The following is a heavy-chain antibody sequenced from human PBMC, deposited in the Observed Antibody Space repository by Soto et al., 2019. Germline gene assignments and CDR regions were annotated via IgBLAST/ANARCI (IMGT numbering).Heavy chain of an antibody. Sequence: PSQTLSLTCAISGESVSSNSAAWNWIRQSPSRGLEWLGRTYYRSKWYNDYAVSVKSRITINPDTSKNQFSLQLNSVTPEDTAVYYCARGQEHKAAAGHDAFDIWGQGTMVTVSS. CDR1: GESVSSNSAA. D-gene: IGHD6-13*01. CDR3: ARGQEHKAAAGHDAFDI. CDR2: TYYRSKWYN. J-gene: IGHJ3*02. V-gene: IGHV6-1*01.